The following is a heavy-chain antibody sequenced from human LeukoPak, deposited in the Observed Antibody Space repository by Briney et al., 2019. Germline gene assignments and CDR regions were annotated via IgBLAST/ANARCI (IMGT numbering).Heavy chain of an antibody. CDR2: IYPGDSDR. V-gene: IGHV5-51*01. CDR1: GYSFTSYW. Sequence: PGESLKISCKGSGYSFTSYWIAWVRQMPGKGLEWMGNIYPGDSDRRYSPSFQGLVTISADKSVSTAYLQWSSLRASDTAIYYCVVQAALGTSGVWGQGTTVTVSS. D-gene: IGHD3-10*01. CDR3: VVQAALGTSGV. J-gene: IGHJ6*02.